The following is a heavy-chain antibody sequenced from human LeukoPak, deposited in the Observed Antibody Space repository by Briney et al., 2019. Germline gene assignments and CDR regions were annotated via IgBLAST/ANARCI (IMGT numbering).Heavy chain of an antibody. D-gene: IGHD6-19*01. CDR2: ISGGTT. V-gene: IGHV3-49*03. J-gene: IGHJ4*02. CDR3: SRGSGWLSVY. CDR1: GFTFGDYL. Sequence: GGSLRLSCTASGFTFGDYLMSWFRQAPRKGLEWIGFISGGTTEYAASVKGRFTISRDDSTSIAYLQMNCLTTEDTAVYYCSRGSGWLSVYWGQGTLVTVSS.